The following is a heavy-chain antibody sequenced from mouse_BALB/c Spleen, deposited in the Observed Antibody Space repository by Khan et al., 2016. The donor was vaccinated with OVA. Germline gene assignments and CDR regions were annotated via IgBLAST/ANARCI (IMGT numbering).Heavy chain of an antibody. V-gene: IGHV1-77*01. CDR1: GYTFSDFL. Sequence: QVQLQQSGPELVKTGASVKMSCKASGYTFSDFLISWLKQRPGQGLEWIGEIYPGSDYTYYNEKFKGKVTLTSDKSSNTAYMQLSSLTSEDSAVYFCARAGYGGFAYWGQGTLVTVSA. CDR2: IYPGSDYT. D-gene: IGHD2-14*01. J-gene: IGHJ3*01. CDR3: ARAGYGGFAY.